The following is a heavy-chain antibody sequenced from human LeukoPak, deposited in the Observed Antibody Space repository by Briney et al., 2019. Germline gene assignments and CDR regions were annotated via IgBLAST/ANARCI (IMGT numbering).Heavy chain of an antibody. Sequence: ASVKVSCKASGYTFNSYDINWVRQAPGQGSEGMGWMNANSGNTCYAQKFQCRVTMTRNTSISTAYMELSSLRSEDTAVYYCARRYYYDSSGCDYWGQGTLVTVSS. D-gene: IGHD3-22*01. CDR3: ARRYYYDSSGCDY. J-gene: IGHJ4*02. CDR1: GYTFNSYD. V-gene: IGHV1-8*01. CDR2: MNANSGNT.